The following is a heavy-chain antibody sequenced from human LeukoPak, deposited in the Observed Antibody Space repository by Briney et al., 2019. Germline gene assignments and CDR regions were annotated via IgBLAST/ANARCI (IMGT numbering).Heavy chain of an antibody. V-gene: IGHV4-59*11. CDR2: IYYSGST. J-gene: IGHJ5*02. D-gene: IGHD3-10*01. CDR1: GGSISSHY. Sequence: SETLFLTCTVSGGSISSHYWSWIRQSPGKGLEWIGYIYYSGSTNYNPSLKSRVIISVDTSKNQFSLKPSSVTAADTAVYYCARERTMVRGMSWFDPWGQGTRVTVSS. CDR3: ARERTMVRGMSWFDP.